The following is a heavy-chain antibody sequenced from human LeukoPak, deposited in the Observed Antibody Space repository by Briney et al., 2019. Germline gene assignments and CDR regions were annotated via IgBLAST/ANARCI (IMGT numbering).Heavy chain of an antibody. J-gene: IGHJ4*02. D-gene: IGHD6-13*01. CDR2: IHYSGST. V-gene: IGHV4-39*01. CDR3: TRQIAAAGTDY. Sequence: SKTLSLTCTVSGDSISSSSYYWGWMRQPPGKGLEWIGSIHYSGSTSYNPSLKSRVTISVDTSKNQFSLKLSSVTAADTAVYYCTRQIAAAGTDYWGQGTLVTVSS. CDR1: GDSISSSSYY.